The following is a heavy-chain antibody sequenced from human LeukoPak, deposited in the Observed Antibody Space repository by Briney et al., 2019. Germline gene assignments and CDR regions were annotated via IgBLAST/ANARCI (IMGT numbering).Heavy chain of an antibody. CDR2: VSASANST. CDR1: GFMFDSYA. J-gene: IGHJ3*01. D-gene: IGHD2-2*01. Sequence: GGSLRLSCAASGFMFDSYAMTWVRQAPGKGLEWVSGVSASANSTYYADAVKGRFTISRDNAKNTLYLQMTSLSADDTAVYDCARGTSCSSHSCYFIGALDFWGQGTLVTVSS. V-gene: IGHV3-23*01. CDR3: ARGTSCSSHSCYFIGALDF.